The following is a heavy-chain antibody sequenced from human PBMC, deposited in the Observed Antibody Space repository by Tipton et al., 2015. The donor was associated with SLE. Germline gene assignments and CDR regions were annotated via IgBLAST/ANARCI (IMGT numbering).Heavy chain of an antibody. V-gene: IGHV1-2*02. CDR3: ARVWAVCTGGICYPFCDY. CDR2: ISPDSGVT. D-gene: IGHD2-15*01. J-gene: IGHJ4*02. CDR1: GYTFNDYY. Sequence: QLVQSGAEVKKSGASVKVSCKAPGYTFNDYYIHWVRQAPGQGLEWMGWISPDSGVTHHEQKFQGRVTMTRDTSINTANMELSRLRSDDTAVYYCARVWAVCTGGICYPFCDYGSPGTLVTVSS.